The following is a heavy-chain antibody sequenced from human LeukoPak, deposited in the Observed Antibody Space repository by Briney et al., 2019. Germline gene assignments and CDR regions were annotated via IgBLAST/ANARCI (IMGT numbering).Heavy chain of an antibody. CDR2: INPNSGGT. V-gene: IGHV1-2*02. CDR1: GYTFTGYY. D-gene: IGHD1-26*01. Sequence: GASVKVSCKASGYTFTGYYMHWVRQAPGQGLEWMGWINPNSGGTNYAQKFQGRVTMTRDTSISTAYMELSSLRSEDTAVYYCAAVGVGATSDDNYYYYGMDVWGQGTTVTVSS. CDR3: AAVGVGATSDDNYYYYGMDV. J-gene: IGHJ6*02.